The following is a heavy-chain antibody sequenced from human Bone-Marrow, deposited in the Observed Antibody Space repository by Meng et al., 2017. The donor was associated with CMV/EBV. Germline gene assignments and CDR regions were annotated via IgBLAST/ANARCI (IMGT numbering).Heavy chain of an antibody. V-gene: IGHV3-33*01. CDR3: ARVSLIAARPHYYYYGMEV. D-gene: IGHD6-6*01. CDR1: GFTFSSYG. CDR2: IWYDGSNK. Sequence: GESLKISCSASGFTFSSYGMHWVRQAPGKGLEWVAVIWYDGSNKYYADSVKGRFTISRDNAKNSLYLQMNSLRAEDTAVYYCARVSLIAARPHYYYYGMEVWGPRHTV. J-gene: IGHJ6*01.